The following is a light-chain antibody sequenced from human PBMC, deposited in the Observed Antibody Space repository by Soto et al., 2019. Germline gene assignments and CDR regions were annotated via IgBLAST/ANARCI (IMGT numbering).Light chain of an antibody. CDR1: QNVKNNY. J-gene: IGKJ5*01. Sequence: EIVLTQSPGTLSLSPGESATLSCRASQNVKNNYLAWYQQKPGQAPRVLIYAASSRATGIPDRFSGSGSGTDFTLTISRLETEDFAVFYCQQYGTSEIIFGQGTRLEIK. CDR2: AAS. CDR3: QQYGTSEII. V-gene: IGKV3-20*01.